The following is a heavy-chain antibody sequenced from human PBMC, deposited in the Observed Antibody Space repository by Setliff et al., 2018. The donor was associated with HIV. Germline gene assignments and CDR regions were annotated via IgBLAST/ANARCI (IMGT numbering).Heavy chain of an antibody. CDR3: VKGAPDYDTNPFYYYFYMHV. CDR2: ISGSGAYA. V-gene: IGHV3-23*01. CDR1: GFTFSNYW. D-gene: IGHD4-17*01. Sequence: PGGSLRLSCAASGFTFSNYWMHWVRQAPGKGLEWVSGISGSGAYAFYGDSVKGRFVISRDNSQSTVSLQMNSLRVDDTALYYCVKGAPDYDTNPFYYYFYMHVWGKGTTVTVSS. J-gene: IGHJ6*03.